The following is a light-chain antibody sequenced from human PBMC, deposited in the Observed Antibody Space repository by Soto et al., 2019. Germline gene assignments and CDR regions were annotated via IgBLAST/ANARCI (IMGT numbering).Light chain of an antibody. Sequence: EIVLTQSPGTLSLSPGERATLSCRASQSVSSSYLAWYQQKPGQAPRLLIHDASHRAIGVPARFSGSGSGADFTLFISTPEPEDFAVYYCQQYGSSPITFGQGTRLEVK. CDR2: DAS. V-gene: IGKV3-20*01. CDR3: QQYGSSPIT. J-gene: IGKJ5*01. CDR1: QSVSSSY.